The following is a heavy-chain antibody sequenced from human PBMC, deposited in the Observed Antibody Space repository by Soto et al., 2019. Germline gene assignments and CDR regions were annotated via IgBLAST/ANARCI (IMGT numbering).Heavy chain of an antibody. CDR2: INHSGST. CDR3: AKTYGDYGGGAFDS. V-gene: IGHV4-34*01. D-gene: IGHD4-17*01. CDR1: GGSFSGYY. Sequence: SETLSLTCAVYGGSFSGYYWSWIRQPPGKGLEWIGEINHSGSTNYNPSLKSRVTISVDTSKNQFSLKLSSVTAADTAVYYCAKTYGDYGGGAFDSWGQGTMVTVSS. J-gene: IGHJ3*02.